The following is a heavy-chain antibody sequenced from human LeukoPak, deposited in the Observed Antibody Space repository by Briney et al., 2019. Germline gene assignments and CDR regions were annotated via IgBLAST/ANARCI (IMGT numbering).Heavy chain of an antibody. CDR3: ARGLSVAGNWYFDL. V-gene: IGHV1-2*02. CDR2: INPNSGGT. J-gene: IGHJ2*01. CDR1: GYTFTGYY. D-gene: IGHD6-19*01. Sequence: ASVKVSYKASGYTFTGYYMHWVRQAPGQGLEWMGWINPNSGGTNYAQKFQGRVTMTRDTSISTAYMELSRLRSDDTAVYYCARGLSVAGNWYFDLWGRGTLVTVSS.